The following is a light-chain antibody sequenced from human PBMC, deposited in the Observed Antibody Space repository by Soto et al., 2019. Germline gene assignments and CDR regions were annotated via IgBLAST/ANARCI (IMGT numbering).Light chain of an antibody. CDR2: DAA. Sequence: EIVLTQSPDTLSLSPGERATLSCRASQSVRSRFLAWYQQKPGQAPRLLIYDAANGSAGIPDRFSGSGSGTDFTLTISRLEPEDFAVYYCQQYGSSPYTFGQGTNLEIK. CDR3: QQYGSSPYT. V-gene: IGKV3-20*01. CDR1: QSVRSRF. J-gene: IGKJ2*01.